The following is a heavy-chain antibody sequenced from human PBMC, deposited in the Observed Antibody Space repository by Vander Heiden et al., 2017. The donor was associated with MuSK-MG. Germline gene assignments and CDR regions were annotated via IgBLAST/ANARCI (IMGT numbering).Heavy chain of an antibody. V-gene: IGHV3-30*18. CDR2: ISYDGSNK. J-gene: IGHJ4*02. D-gene: IGHD6-19*01. Sequence: QVQLVESGGGVVQPGRSLRLSCAASGFTFSSYGMHWVRQAPGKGLEWVAVISYDGSNKYYADSVKGRFTISRDNSKNTLYLQMNSLRAEDTAVYYCAKSKILQAVAGIFDYWGQGTLVTVSS. CDR1: GFTFSSYG. CDR3: AKSKILQAVAGIFDY.